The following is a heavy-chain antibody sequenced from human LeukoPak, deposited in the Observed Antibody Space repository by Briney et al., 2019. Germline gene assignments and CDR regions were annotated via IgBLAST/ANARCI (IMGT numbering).Heavy chain of an antibody. Sequence: SETLSLTCAVYGGSFSGYCWSWIRQPPGKGLEWIGEINHSGSTNYNPSLKSRVTISVDTSKNQFSLKLSSVTAADTAVYYCARGLRIAAAAPAFDYWGQGTLVTVSS. V-gene: IGHV4-34*01. J-gene: IGHJ4*02. CDR3: ARGLRIAAAAPAFDY. CDR2: INHSGST. CDR1: GGSFSGYC. D-gene: IGHD6-13*01.